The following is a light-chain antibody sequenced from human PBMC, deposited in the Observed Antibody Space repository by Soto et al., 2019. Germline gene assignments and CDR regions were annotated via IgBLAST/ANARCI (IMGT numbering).Light chain of an antibody. CDR1: QSVSSN. J-gene: IGKJ4*01. V-gene: IGKV3-15*01. CDR2: GAS. CDR3: QQYNNWPLT. Sequence: IVMTQSPATPSVSPGERATLSCRASQSVSSNLAWYQQKPGQAPRLLIYGASTRATGIPARFSGSGSGTESTLTISSLKSEDFAVYYCQQYNNWPLTFGGGTKVEIK.